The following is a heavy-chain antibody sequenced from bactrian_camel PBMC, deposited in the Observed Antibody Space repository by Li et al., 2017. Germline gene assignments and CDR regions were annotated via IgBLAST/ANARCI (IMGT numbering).Heavy chain of an antibody. CDR2: IYEGGNAT. CDR1: GYTTTLRRS. V-gene: IGHV3S31*01. D-gene: IGHD3*01. J-gene: IGHJ4*01. Sequence: DVQLVESGGGSVQAGGSLRLSCEISGYTTTLRRSVGWFRQGPGKEREWVAFIYEGGNATHYADSVKGRFTIAQGDAKNTIYLHMNSLKIEDTAVYYCALGSSRQATMTARGKGTQVTVS.